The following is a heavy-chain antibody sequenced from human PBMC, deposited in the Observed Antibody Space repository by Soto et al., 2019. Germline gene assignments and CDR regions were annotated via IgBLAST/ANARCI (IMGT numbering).Heavy chain of an antibody. J-gene: IGHJ6*02. Sequence: EVQLVESGGGLVKPGGSLRLSCAASGFTFSSYSMNWVRQAPGKGLEWVSSISSSSSYIYYADSVKGRFTISRDNAKNSPYLQMNSLRAEDTAVYYCAGLIAVRSTYYYYYGMDVWGQGTTVTVSS. V-gene: IGHV3-21*01. CDR3: AGLIAVRSTYYYYYGMDV. D-gene: IGHD6-19*01. CDR1: GFTFSSYS. CDR2: ISSSSSYI.